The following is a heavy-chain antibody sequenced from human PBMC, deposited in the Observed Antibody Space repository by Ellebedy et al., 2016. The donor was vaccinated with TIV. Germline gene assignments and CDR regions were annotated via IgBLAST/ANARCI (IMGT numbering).Heavy chain of an antibody. CDR1: GFSFRSYW. J-gene: IGHJ3*02. Sequence: GESLKISCGSSGFSFRSYWMTWVRQAPGKGLEWVANINQGGSERHYVDSVKGRFTISRDNAKNSLYLQMNSLRVEDTAVYYCATDGSYGDFRSPAHAFVIWGQGTVVTVSS. CDR2: INQGGSER. D-gene: IGHD4-17*01. CDR3: ATDGSYGDFRSPAHAFVI. V-gene: IGHV3-7*01.